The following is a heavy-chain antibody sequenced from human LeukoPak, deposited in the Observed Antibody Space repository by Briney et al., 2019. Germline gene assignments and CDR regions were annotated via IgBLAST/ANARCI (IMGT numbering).Heavy chain of an antibody. D-gene: IGHD3-10*01. Sequence: SETLSLTCTVSGGSVSSGSYYWSWIRQPPGKGLGWIGYIYYSGSTNYNPSLKSRVTISVDTSKNQFSLKLSSVTAADTAVYYCARDSPPGYYYGMDVWGKGTTVTVSS. J-gene: IGHJ6*04. V-gene: IGHV4-61*01. CDR1: GGSVSSGSYY. CDR2: IYYSGST. CDR3: ARDSPPGYYYGMDV.